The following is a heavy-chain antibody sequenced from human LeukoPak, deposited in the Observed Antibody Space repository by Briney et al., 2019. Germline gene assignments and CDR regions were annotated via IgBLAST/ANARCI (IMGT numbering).Heavy chain of an antibody. Sequence: ASVKVSCKASGYTFTGYYMHWVRQAPGQGLEWMGIINPGSGTTSYAQKFQGRVTMSRDTSTSTIYMELSSLRSEDTAVYYCARPDIVGATNPYYYGMDVWGQGTTVTVSS. D-gene: IGHD1-26*01. J-gene: IGHJ6*02. CDR3: ARPDIVGATNPYYYGMDV. CDR1: GYTFTGYY. CDR2: INPGSGTT. V-gene: IGHV1-46*01.